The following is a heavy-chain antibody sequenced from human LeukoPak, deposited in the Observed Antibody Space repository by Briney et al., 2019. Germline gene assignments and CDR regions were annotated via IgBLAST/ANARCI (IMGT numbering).Heavy chain of an antibody. J-gene: IGHJ6*03. CDR1: GYTFTSYG. V-gene: IGHV1-46*01. CDR3: ARDQSTVIRFGESPAGYMDV. D-gene: IGHD3-10*01. CDR2: INPSGGST. Sequence: ASVKVSCKASGYTFTSYGISWVRQAPGQGLEWMGIINPSGGSTSYAQKFQGRVTMTRDTSTSTVYMELSSLRSEDTAVYYCARDQSTVIRFGESPAGYMDVWGKGTTVTISS.